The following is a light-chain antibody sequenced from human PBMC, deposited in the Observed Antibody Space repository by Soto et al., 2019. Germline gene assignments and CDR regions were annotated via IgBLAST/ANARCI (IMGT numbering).Light chain of an antibody. CDR2: EVS. J-gene: IGLJ1*01. V-gene: IGLV2-14*01. Sequence: SVLTQPASVCWSPGKSITIYCTATSQNVRNYNYVSWYQQDTGKATKLIIYEVSNRPSGVSSRFSGSKSDNTASLTLSGLQAAHAADYYCSSYTSTSTLYVFGTGTKVTVL. CDR3: SSYTSTSTLYV. CDR1: SQNVRNYNY.